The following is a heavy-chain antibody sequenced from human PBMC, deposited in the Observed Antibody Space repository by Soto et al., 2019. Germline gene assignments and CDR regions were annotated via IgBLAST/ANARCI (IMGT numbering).Heavy chain of an antibody. Sequence: ASVKVSCKVSGYTLTELSMHWVRQAPGKGLEWMGGFDPEDGETIYAQKFQGRVTMTEDTSTDTAYMELSSLRSEDTAVYYCATSIMITFGGVIVINPLPNWFDPWG. D-gene: IGHD3-16*02. CDR3: ATSIMITFGGVIVINPLPNWFDP. CDR2: FDPEDGET. J-gene: IGHJ5*02. CDR1: GYTLTELS. V-gene: IGHV1-24*01.